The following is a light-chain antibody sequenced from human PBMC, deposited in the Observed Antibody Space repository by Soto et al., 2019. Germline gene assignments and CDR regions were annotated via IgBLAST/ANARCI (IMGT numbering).Light chain of an antibody. CDR2: EDD. J-gene: IGLJ2*01. CDR3: QSYDTSDLV. Sequence: NFILTQPRSVSESPGKTVTISCTRDSGSFAGNSVQWYQQRPGSAPTTVIYEDDQRPSGVPNRFSGSIDTSSRSASLTISGLQSEDEADSYCQSYDTSDLVFGGGTKLTVL. CDR1: SGSFAGNS. V-gene: IGLV6-57*04.